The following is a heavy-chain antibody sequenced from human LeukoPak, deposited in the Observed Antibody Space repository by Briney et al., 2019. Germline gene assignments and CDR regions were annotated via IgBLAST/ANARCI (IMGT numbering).Heavy chain of an antibody. Sequence: GGTLRLSCAASGFTFSSYGMNWVRQAPGKGLEWVSAISGSGGSTYYADSVKGRFTISRDNSKNTLYLQMNSLRAEDTAVYYCAKEYGSGSYYPYWGQGTLVTVSS. D-gene: IGHD3-10*01. CDR2: ISGSGGST. CDR3: AKEYGSGSYYPY. J-gene: IGHJ4*02. V-gene: IGHV3-23*01. CDR1: GFTFSSYG.